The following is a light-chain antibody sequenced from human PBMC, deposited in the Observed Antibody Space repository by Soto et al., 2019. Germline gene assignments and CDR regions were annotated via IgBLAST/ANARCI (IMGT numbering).Light chain of an antibody. Sequence: QSALTQPRSVSGSPGKSVTISCTGTSSDVGGYNFVSWYQQYQGKAPKLIIYAVTKGPSGVPDRFSVSKSGNTASLTISALQTDDEADYYCCSYAGSYTHVFGTGTKVTVL. CDR3: CSYAGSYTHV. CDR2: AVT. V-gene: IGLV2-11*01. CDR1: SSDVGGYNF. J-gene: IGLJ1*01.